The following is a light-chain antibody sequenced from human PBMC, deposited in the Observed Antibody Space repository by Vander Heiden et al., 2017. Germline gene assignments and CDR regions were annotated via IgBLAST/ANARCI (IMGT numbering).Light chain of an antibody. V-gene: IGKV4-1*01. Sequence: DIVMTQSPDSLAVSLGERATINCKSSQSVLYSSNNKNYLAWYQQKPGQPPKLLIYWASTRESGVPDRFSGSGSGTDFALTISSLQAEDVAVYYCQQYYSTLTLGKGTKVEIK. J-gene: IGKJ1*01. CDR1: QSVLYSSNNKNY. CDR2: WAS. CDR3: QQYYSTLT.